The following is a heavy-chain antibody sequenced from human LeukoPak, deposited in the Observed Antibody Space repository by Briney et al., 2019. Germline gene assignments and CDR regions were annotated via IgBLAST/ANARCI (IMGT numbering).Heavy chain of an antibody. CDR3: TSGMDV. CDR2: INASGTGT. D-gene: IGHD5-12*01. V-gene: IGHV3-23*01. J-gene: IGHJ6*02. Sequence: ETLSLTCTVSGGSISSSSYYWGWVRQAPGQGLEWVSAINASGTGTFYADSVRGRIVISRDNSEKKMFLQMNSLRAEDTAVYYCTSGMDVWGQGTAV. CDR1: GGSISSSSYY.